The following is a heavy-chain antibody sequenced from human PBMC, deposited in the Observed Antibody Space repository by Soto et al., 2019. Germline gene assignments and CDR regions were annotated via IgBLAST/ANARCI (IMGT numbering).Heavy chain of an antibody. Sequence: PGGSLRLSCSASGFTFSSYAMHWVRQAPGKGLEYVSSISTNGGSTHYADSVKGRFTISRVNSKNTQYLQMSSLRADDTAVYYCVKGEYYYDSSGYYPFDYWGQGTLVTVSS. J-gene: IGHJ4*02. CDR1: GFTFSSYA. V-gene: IGHV3-64D*06. CDR3: VKGEYYYDSSGYYPFDY. D-gene: IGHD3-22*01. CDR2: ISTNGGST.